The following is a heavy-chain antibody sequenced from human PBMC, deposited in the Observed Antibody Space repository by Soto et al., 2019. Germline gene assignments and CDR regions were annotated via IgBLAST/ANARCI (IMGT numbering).Heavy chain of an antibody. J-gene: IGHJ6*03. V-gene: IGHV1-18*01. D-gene: IGHD6-13*01. Sequence: ASVKVSCKASGYTFTSYGISWVRQAPGQGLEWMGWISAYNGNTNYAQKLQGRVTMTTDTSTSTAYMELRSLRSDDTAVYYCARVPSSSSWYYYYYDMDVWGKGTTVTVSS. CDR3: ARVPSSSSWYYYYYDMDV. CDR2: ISAYNGNT. CDR1: GYTFTSYG.